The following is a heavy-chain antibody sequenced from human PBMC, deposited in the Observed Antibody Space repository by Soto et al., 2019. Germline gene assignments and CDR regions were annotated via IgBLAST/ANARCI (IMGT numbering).Heavy chain of an antibody. V-gene: IGHV3-33*08. J-gene: IGHJ4*02. CDR1: GFTFSSYG. Sequence: GGSLRLSCAASGFTFSSYGMHWVRQAPGKGLEWVTVIWYDGSNKYYADSVKGRFTISRDNSKNTLYLQMNSLRAEDTAVYYCARDGYCSGGSCYSVPVFDYWGQGTLVTVSS. CDR2: IWYDGSNK. D-gene: IGHD2-15*01. CDR3: ARDGYCSGGSCYSVPVFDY.